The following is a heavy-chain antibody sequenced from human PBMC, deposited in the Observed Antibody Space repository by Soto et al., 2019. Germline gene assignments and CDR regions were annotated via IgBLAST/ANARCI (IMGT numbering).Heavy chain of an antibody. D-gene: IGHD6-13*01. J-gene: IGHJ4*02. CDR1: GYSFTSYW. V-gene: IGHV5-51*01. CDR2: IYPGDSDT. Sequence: GESLKISCKGSGYSFTSYWIGWVRQMPGKGLEWMGIIYPGDSDTRYSPSFQGQVTISADKSISTAYLQWSSLKASDTAMYYCARWETQQEQLVPYYFDYWGQGTLVTVSS. CDR3: ARWETQQEQLVPYYFDY.